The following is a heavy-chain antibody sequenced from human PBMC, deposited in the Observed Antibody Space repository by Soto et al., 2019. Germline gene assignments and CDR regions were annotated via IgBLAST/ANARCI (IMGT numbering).Heavy chain of an antibody. CDR3: VSDRGYGHASVPYS. J-gene: IGHJ4*02. V-gene: IGHV3-30*03. CDR2: ISYDGSLQ. D-gene: IGHD5-18*01. Sequence: QAQLVESGGCVVQPGRSLRLSCAASGFAFSSYGMHWVRQAPGTGLEWVAVISYDGSLQHYADSVKGRFTISRDNSKNMVYLQMSSLRAEDTAVYYCVSDRGYGHASVPYSWGQGTLVSVSS. CDR1: GFAFSSYG.